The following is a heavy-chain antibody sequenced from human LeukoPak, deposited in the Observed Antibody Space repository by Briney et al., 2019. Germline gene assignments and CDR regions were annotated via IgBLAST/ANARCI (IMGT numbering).Heavy chain of an antibody. V-gene: IGHV3-33*01. CDR3: AREQEEWELLYYFDY. J-gene: IGHJ4*02. CDR2: IWYDGSNK. Sequence: PGGSLRLSCAASGYTFSSYGMHGVRQAPGKGLEWVAVIWYDGSNKYYADSVKGRFTISRDNSKNTLYLQMNSLRAEDTAVYYCAREQEEWELLYYFDYWGQGTLVTVSS. CDR1: GYTFSSYG. D-gene: IGHD1-26*01.